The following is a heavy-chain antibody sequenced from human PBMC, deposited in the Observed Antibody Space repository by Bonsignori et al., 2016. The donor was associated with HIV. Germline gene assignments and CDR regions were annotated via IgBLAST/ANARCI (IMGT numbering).Heavy chain of an antibody. V-gene: IGHV1-2*02. D-gene: IGHD2-15*01. J-gene: IGHJ3*02. CDR2: ININSGGT. CDR3: AKDGSWWHSTGWDAFDT. CDR1: GYTLTGHY. Sequence: ASVKVSCKASGYTLTGHYVHWVRQAPGQGLEWMGWININSGGTDYEQKFQGRVTMTRDTSISTAYMELSDLRSDDTAVYYCAKDGSWWHSTGWDAFDTWGQGTMVTVSS.